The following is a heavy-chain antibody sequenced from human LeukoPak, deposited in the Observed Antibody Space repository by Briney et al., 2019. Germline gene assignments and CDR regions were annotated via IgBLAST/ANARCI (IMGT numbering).Heavy chain of an antibody. CDR2: ICTAGDT. J-gene: IGHJ6*02. CDR1: GFTFSSYD. CDR3: ARDRGYCSGGSCYSGGMDV. Sequence: PGGSLRLSCAASGFTFSSYDMHWVRQAPGKGLEWVSAICTAGDTYYPGSVKGRFTISRENAKNSLYLQMNSLRAGDTAVYYCARDRGYCSGGSCYSGGMDVWGQGTTVTVSS. V-gene: IGHV3-13*01. D-gene: IGHD2-15*01.